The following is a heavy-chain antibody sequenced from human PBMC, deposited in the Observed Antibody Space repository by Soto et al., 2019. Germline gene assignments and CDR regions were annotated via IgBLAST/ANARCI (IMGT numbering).Heavy chain of an antibody. CDR3: VRGAVEYSSSVDNWFDP. V-gene: IGHV1-69*12. CDR1: GGTFSSYA. D-gene: IGHD6-6*01. Sequence: QVQLVQSGAEVKKPGSSVKVSCKASGGTFSSYAISWVRQAPGQGLEWMGGIIPIFGTANYAQKFQGRVTITADESTSPADMELSSLGSEDTAVYYCVRGAVEYSSSVDNWFDPWGQGTLVTVSS. J-gene: IGHJ5*02. CDR2: IIPIFGTA.